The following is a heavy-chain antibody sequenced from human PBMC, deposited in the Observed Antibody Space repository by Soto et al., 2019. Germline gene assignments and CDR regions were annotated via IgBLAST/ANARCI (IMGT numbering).Heavy chain of an antibody. CDR1: GFTFSSYS. V-gene: IGHV3-48*01. CDR2: ISSSSSTI. J-gene: IGHJ3*02. CDR3: ARDPSLRQWLVPDAFDI. D-gene: IGHD6-19*01. Sequence: PGGSLRLSCAASGFTFSSYSMNWVRQAPGKGVEWVSYISSSSSTIYYADSVKGRFTISRDNAKNSLYLQMNSLRAEDTAVYYCARDPSLRQWLVPDAFDIWGHGTMVTVSS.